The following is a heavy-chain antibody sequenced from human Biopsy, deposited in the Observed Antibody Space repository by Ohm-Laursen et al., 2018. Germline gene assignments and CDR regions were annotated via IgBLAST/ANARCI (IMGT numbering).Heavy chain of an antibody. D-gene: IGHD4-23*01. J-gene: IGHJ6*02. Sequence: SLRVSRAASGFPLSDYYMRWIREAPGKGLAWVSYISSRGTTIYYADSVKGRFTISRDNAKNSLYLQMNILRADDTAVYYCARDTRWSPYHMDVWGQGTTVTVSS. CDR3: ARDTRWSPYHMDV. CDR2: ISSRGTTI. V-gene: IGHV3-11*01. CDR1: GFPLSDYY.